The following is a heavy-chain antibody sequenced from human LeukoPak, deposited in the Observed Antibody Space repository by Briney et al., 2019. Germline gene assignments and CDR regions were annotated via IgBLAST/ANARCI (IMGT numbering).Heavy chain of an antibody. J-gene: IGHJ4*02. V-gene: IGHV4-38-2*01. Sequence: KPSETLSLTCAVSGYSISSGYYWGWIRQPPGKGLEWIGSIYHSGSTYYNPSLKSRVTISVDTSKNQLSLKLSSVTAADTAVYYCARHYYDLWSGYYLYFDYWGQGTLVTVSS. D-gene: IGHD3-3*01. CDR2: IYHSGST. CDR3: ARHYYDLWSGYYLYFDY. CDR1: GYSISSGYY.